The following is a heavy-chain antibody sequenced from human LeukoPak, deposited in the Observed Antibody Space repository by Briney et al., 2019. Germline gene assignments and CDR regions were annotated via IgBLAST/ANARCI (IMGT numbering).Heavy chain of an antibody. Sequence: ASVKVSCKASGYTFTGYYMHWVRQAPGQGLEWMGWINPNSGGTNYAQKFQGRVTMTRDTSISTAYMELSRLRSDDTAVYYCARGDVVVPAAISDYWGQGTLVTVSS. CDR1: GYTFTGYY. J-gene: IGHJ4*02. V-gene: IGHV1-2*02. CDR3: ARGDVVVPAAISDY. D-gene: IGHD2-2*01. CDR2: INPNSGGT.